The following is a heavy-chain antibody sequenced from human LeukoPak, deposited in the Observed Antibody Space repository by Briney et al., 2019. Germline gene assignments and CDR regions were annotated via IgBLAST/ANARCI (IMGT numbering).Heavy chain of an antibody. J-gene: IGHJ4*02. D-gene: IGHD6-19*01. CDR1: GGSLSRSSYY. CDR3: VTRGIAVPATWH. Sequence: SGALSHTCTVSGGSLSRSSYYGGWTRQPPGEGLEWGGNIYCSGSTYYSPSRKSRVTISENTSKDHFALKRSALTAADTAVYYCVTRGIAVPATWHWGQGTLVTVSS. CDR2: IYCSGST. V-gene: IGHV4-39*02.